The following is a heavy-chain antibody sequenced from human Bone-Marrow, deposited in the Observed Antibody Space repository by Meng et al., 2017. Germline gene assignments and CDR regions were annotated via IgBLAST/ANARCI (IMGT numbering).Heavy chain of an antibody. CDR1: GGSISSYY. V-gene: IGHV4-59*01. D-gene: IGHD3-10*01. J-gene: IGHJ5*02. Sequence: SETLSLTCTVSGGSISSYYWSWIRQPPGKGLEWIGYIYYSGSTNYNPSLKSRVTISVDTSKNQFSLKLSSVTAADTAVYYCARSPKSRDYYGSGSYYSRFDPWGQGTLVT. CDR3: ARSPKSRDYYGSGSYYSRFDP. CDR2: IYYSGST.